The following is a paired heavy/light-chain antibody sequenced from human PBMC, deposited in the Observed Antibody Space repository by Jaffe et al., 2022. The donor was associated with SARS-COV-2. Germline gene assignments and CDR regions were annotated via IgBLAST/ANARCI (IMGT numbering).Light chain of an antibody. CDR3: QAWDSTSYV. V-gene: IGLV3-1*01. Sequence: SYELTQPPSVSVSPGQTARIPCSGDKLGHKYVSWYQQKPGQSPVLVIFQDTKRPSGIPERFSGSSSGDTATLTISGTQAIDEADYYCQAWDSTSYVFAAGTKVTVL. CDR1: KLGHKY. CDR2: QDT. J-gene: IGLJ1*01.
Heavy chain of an antibody. J-gene: IGHJ6*02. Sequence: QVHLVQSEAEVKMPGASVKVSCRATGYTFSDYAIHWVRQAPEQRPEWMGWVNTGNGNTRYSQNFQGRVTFTRATSASTAYMELSSLRSEDTAVYYCAKELNTGTVGNGMDVWGQGTTVTVS. V-gene: IGHV1-3*04. CDR2: VNTGNGNT. CDR3: AKELNTGTVGNGMDV. D-gene: IGHD4-4*01. CDR1: GYTFSDYA.